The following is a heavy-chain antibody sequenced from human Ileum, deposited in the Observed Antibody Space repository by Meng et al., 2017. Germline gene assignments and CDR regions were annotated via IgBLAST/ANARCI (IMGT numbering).Heavy chain of an antibody. CDR3: AGRPTAVDY. CDR1: GFTFSNYA. V-gene: IGHV3-48*03. CDR2: ISSSGSTI. Sequence: GESLKISCAASGFTFSNYAMSWVRQAPGKGLEWVSYISSSGSTIYYADSVKGRFTISRENAKNSLYLQMNSLRAEDTAVYYYAGRPTAVDYWGQGTLVTVSS. J-gene: IGHJ4*02.